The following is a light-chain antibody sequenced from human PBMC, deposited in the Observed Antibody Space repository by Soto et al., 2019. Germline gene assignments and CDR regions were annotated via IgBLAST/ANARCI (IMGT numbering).Light chain of an antibody. V-gene: IGLV2-14*03. CDR1: SSDVGAYNS. CDR2: DVS. Sequence: QSVLTQPASVSGSPGQSIAISCTGTSSDVGAYNSVSWYQQHPGQAPKLMISDVSNRPSGVSNRFSGSKSGNTASLTISGLQAEDEADYYCSSYTSSSTDVFGTGTKLTVL. J-gene: IGLJ1*01. CDR3: SSYTSSSTDV.